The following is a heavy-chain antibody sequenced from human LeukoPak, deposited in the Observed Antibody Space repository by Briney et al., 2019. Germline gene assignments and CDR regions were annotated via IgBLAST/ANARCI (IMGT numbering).Heavy chain of an antibody. CDR2: IYYSGST. D-gene: IGHD6-13*01. CDR1: GGSISSYY. Sequence: SETLSLTCTVSGGSISSYYWSWIRQPPRKGLEWIGYIYYSGSTNYNPSLKSRVTISVDTSKNQFSLKLSSVTAADTAVYYCARVIIAAAGNWFDPWGQGTLVTVSS. CDR3: ARVIIAAAGNWFDP. V-gene: IGHV4-59*01. J-gene: IGHJ5*02.